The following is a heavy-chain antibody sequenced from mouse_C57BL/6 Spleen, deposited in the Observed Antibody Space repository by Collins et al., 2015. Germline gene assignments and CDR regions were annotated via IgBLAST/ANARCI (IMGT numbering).Heavy chain of an antibody. CDR3: ARDGNYWYFDV. Sequence: EVQLVESGGGLVKPRGSLKLSCAASGFTFSDYYMYWVRQTPEKRLEWVATISDGGSYTYYPDSVKGRFTISRDNAKNNLYLQMSSLKSEDTAMYYCARDGNYWYFDVWGAGTTATVSS. V-gene: IGHV5-4*02. D-gene: IGHD2-1*01. J-gene: IGHJ1*01. CDR1: GFTFSDYY. CDR2: ISDGGSYT.